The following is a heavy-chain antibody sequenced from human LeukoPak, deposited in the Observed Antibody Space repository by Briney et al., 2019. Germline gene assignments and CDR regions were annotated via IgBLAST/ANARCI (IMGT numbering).Heavy chain of an antibody. Sequence: GASVKVSCKASGYTFTSYGISWVRQAPGQGLEWMGWLSAYNGNTNYAQKLQGRVTMTTDTSTSTAYMELRSLRSDDTAVYYCARGGVCAYSSGWYCFDYWGQGTLVTVSS. D-gene: IGHD6-19*01. V-gene: IGHV1-18*04. CDR2: LSAYNGNT. CDR1: GYTFTSYG. CDR3: ARGGVCAYSSGWYCFDY. J-gene: IGHJ4*02.